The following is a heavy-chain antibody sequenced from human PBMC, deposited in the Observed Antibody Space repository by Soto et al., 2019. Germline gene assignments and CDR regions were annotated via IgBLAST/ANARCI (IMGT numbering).Heavy chain of an antibody. CDR1: GGSISSSSYY. CDR3: ARKTGTVSGWFDP. Sequence: SETLSLTCTVSGGSISSSSYYWGWIRQPPGKGLEWIGSIYYSGSTYYNPSLKSRVTISVDTSKNQFSLKLSSVTAADTAVYYCARKTGTVSGWFDPWGQGTLVTVSS. J-gene: IGHJ5*02. D-gene: IGHD1-7*01. V-gene: IGHV4-39*01. CDR2: IYYSGST.